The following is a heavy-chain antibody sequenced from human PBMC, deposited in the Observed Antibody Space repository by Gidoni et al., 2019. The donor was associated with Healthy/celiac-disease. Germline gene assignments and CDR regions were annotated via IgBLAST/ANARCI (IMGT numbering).Heavy chain of an antibody. CDR2: IYSGGSK. Sequence: EVQLVESGGGLIQPGGSLRLSCAASGFTVSSNYMSWVRQAPGKGLAWVSVIYSGGSKYYEDSGKGRFTISRDNSKNTLYLQMNSLRAEDTAVYYCARVHVPLRLAPYFDYWGQGTLVTVSS. D-gene: IGHD5-18*01. CDR3: ARVHVPLRLAPYFDY. CDR1: GFTVSSNY. J-gene: IGHJ4*02. V-gene: IGHV3-53*01.